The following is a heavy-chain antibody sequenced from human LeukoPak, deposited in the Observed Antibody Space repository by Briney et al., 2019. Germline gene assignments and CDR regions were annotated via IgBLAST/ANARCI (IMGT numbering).Heavy chain of an antibody. CDR2: LDWVDDR. J-gene: IGHJ4*02. CDR3: ARMATRGVNPYFDY. Sequence: SGPALVKPTHTLTLTCTFFWFGLSTPGVRVSWIRHPPGKALEWLARLDWVDDRFYSTSLKTRLTISKDTSKNQVVLTMTNMDPVDTATYYCARMATRGVNPYFDYWGQGTLVTVSS. V-gene: IGHV2-70*04. CDR1: WFGLSTPGVR. D-gene: IGHD3-10*01.